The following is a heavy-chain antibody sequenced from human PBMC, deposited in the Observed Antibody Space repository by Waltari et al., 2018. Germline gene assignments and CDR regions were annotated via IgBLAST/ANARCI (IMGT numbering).Heavy chain of an antibody. Sequence: EVQLVESGGGLVKPGGSLRLSCAASGFTFSSYSMNWVRQAPGKGLDWVSSISSSSSYIYYADSVKVRFTISRDNAKNSLYLQMHSLRAEDTAVYYCARDRAVVTPYWYFDLWGRGTLVTVSS. CDR1: GFTFSSYS. CDR3: ARDRAVVTPYWYFDL. D-gene: IGHD2-21*02. V-gene: IGHV3-21*01. CDR2: ISSSSSYI. J-gene: IGHJ2*01.